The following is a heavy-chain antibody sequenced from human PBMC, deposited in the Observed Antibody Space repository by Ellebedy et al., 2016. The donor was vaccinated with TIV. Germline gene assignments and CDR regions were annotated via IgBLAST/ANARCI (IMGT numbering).Heavy chain of an antibody. CDR2: IDPNNGGT. D-gene: IGHD3-3*01. J-gene: IGHJ3*02. V-gene: IGHV1-2*02. CDR1: GYIFSDYY. Sequence: ASVKVSCXASGYIFSDYYIHWVRQAPGQGLEWMGWIDPNNGGTNYAQKFQGRVTMTRDMSINAAYMELSRLTSDDTAMYYCARTEILGRIVTAFDIWGQGSMVTVSS. CDR3: ARTEILGRIVTAFDI.